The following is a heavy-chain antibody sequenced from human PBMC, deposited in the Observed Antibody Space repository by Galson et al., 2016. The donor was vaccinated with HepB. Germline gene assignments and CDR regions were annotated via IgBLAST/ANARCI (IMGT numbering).Heavy chain of an antibody. CDR2: ISGSRANT. CDR3: AKAGFLDLYNWFDP. D-gene: IGHD1-14*01. J-gene: IGHJ5*02. V-gene: IGHV3-23*01. CDR1: GFTFTNYA. Sequence: SLRLSCATSGFTFTNYAVNWVRQTPGKGLEWVATISGSRANTYYADSVKGRFTISRDNSKNTLYLQMNNLRAEDTAVYYCAKAGFLDLYNWFDPWGQGTLVIVSS.